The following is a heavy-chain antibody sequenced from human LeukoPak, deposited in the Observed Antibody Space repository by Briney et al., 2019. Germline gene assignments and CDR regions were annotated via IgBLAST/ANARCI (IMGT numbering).Heavy chain of an antibody. D-gene: IGHD1-26*01. CDR2: ISYSGST. CDR3: ARGLGSYPYYFDY. CDR1: GGSISSYY. Sequence: SETLSLTCTVSGGSISSYYWSWLRLPPGKGPEWIGSISYSGSTNYNPSLKSRVTISIDTSENHFSLKVTSVTAADTAVYYCARGLGSYPYYFDYWGQGTLVTVSS. V-gene: IGHV4-59*01. J-gene: IGHJ4*02.